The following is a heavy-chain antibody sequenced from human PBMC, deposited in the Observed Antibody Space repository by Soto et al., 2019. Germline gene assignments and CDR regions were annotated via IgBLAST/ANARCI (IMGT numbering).Heavy chain of an antibody. CDR3: AKVTGKIAITGL. Sequence: QRQLEESGGGVVQPGGSLRLSCAASGFTFSHYGIHWVRQAPGKGLEWVAVISNDGSHESYGDSVKGRFTISRDNSRSTAYLQMSSLTADDSGVYFCAKVTGKIAITGLWGQGTRVTVSS. J-gene: IGHJ4*02. D-gene: IGHD1-20*01. V-gene: IGHV3-30*18. CDR2: ISNDGSHE. CDR1: GFTFSHYG.